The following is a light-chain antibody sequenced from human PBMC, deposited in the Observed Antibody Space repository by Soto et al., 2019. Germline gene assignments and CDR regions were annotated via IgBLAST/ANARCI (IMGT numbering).Light chain of an antibody. J-gene: IGLJ1*01. CDR1: SSDVGGYNY. Sequence: QSALTQPASVSGSPGQSITISCTGTSSDVGGYNYVSWYQQHPGEAPKLLIYEVSDRPSGVSNRFSASKSDNTASLTISGLQAEDEADYYCCSYTSSSTYVFGTGTKLTVL. CDR2: EVS. V-gene: IGLV2-14*01. CDR3: CSYTSSSTYV.